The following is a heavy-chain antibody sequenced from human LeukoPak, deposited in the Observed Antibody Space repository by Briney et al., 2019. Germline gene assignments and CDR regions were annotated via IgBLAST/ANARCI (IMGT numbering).Heavy chain of an antibody. V-gene: IGHV3-74*01. CDR2: INTDGSST. D-gene: IGHD3-22*01. Sequence: PGGSLSLSCVASGFTFSTYSMNWVRQAPGMGLVWVSRINTDGSSTTYADSVKGRFTISRDNARNTLYLQVSSLRAEDTSVYYCARQSYYYDSSGYYHDYWGQGTLVTVSS. CDR3: ARQSYYYDSSGYYHDY. J-gene: IGHJ4*02. CDR1: GFTFSTYS.